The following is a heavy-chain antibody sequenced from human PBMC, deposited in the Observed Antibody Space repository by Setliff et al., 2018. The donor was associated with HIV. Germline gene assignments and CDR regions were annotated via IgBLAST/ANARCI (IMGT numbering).Heavy chain of an antibody. CDR3: ARIPQLLDHMMDV. J-gene: IGHJ6*02. V-gene: IGHV4-4*09. Sequence: SETLSLTCNVSGGSISSYYWSWIRQPPGKGLEYIGYIFHSGSTYYNPSLKSRVTISVDRSKNQFSLNVTSVTAADTAVYYCARIPQLLDHMMDVWGPGTTVNVSS. CDR1: GGSISSYY. D-gene: IGHD2-2*01. CDR2: IFHSGST.